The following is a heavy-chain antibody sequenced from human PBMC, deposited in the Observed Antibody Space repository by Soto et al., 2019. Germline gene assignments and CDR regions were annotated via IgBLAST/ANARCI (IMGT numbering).Heavy chain of an antibody. D-gene: IGHD4-17*01. CDR2: IVVFSGNP. CDR1: GFTFTRSA. CDR3: AAIDYGGDAYGMDV. Sequence: GASVNVSCQASGFTFTRSALQGVRPARAQRVAWIGWIVVFSGNPHYPQNFQERVTNTSDMSTSTAYTEPSSLSSEDTAVYYCAAIDYGGDAYGMDVWGQGTTVTVSS. J-gene: IGHJ6*02. V-gene: IGHV1-58*01.